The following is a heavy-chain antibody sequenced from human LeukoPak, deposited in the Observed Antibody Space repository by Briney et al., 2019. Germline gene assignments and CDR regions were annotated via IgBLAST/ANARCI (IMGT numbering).Heavy chain of an antibody. CDR1: GFTFSTYG. Sequence: PGGSLRLSCAASGFTFSTYGMHWVRQAPGKGLEWVAFIRYDGSNKYYTDSVKGRFTISRDNSKNTLYLQMSSLRAEDTAVYYCTKGGLIVNWFDPWGQGTLVTVSS. J-gene: IGHJ5*02. CDR3: TKGGLIVNWFDP. V-gene: IGHV3-30*02. CDR2: IRYDGSNK. D-gene: IGHD3-10*01.